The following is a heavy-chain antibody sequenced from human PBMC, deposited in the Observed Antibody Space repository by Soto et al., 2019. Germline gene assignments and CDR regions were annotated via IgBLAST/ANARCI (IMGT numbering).Heavy chain of an antibody. CDR1: GDTFSTYT. CDR2: IIPRSVTP. D-gene: IGHD3-3*02. V-gene: IGHV1-69*13. J-gene: IGHJ6*02. CDR3: ATEGFVFAPSTVNSDHYYYAMEV. Sequence: SVKVSCKASGDTFSTYTITWVRQAPGQGLEWKEGIIPRSVTPHYAQKFQGRDTITADESTSTAYMELSSQRSEDAAVYYCATEGFVFAPSTVNSDHYYYAMEVWGQGTTVIVSS.